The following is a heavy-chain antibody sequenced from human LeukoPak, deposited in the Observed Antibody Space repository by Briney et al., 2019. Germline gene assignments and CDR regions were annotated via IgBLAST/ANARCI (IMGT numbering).Heavy chain of an antibody. CDR1: GGSFSGYY. V-gene: IGHV4-34*01. CDR3: ARAGGDYYDSSGYDY. CDR2: INHSGST. D-gene: IGHD3-22*01. J-gene: IGHJ4*02. Sequence: SETLSLTCSVYGGSFSGYYWSWIRQPPGKGLEWIGEINHSGSTNYNPSLKSRVTISVDTSKNQFSLKLSSVTAADTAVYYCARAGGDYYDSSGYDYWGQGTVVIVSS.